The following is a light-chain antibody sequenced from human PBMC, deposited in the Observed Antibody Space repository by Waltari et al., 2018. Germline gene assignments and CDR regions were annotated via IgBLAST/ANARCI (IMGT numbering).Light chain of an antibody. V-gene: IGKV3-15*01. CDR1: QSVRSN. J-gene: IGKJ2*01. CDR2: DAS. Sequence: IVMTQSPATLSVSPGERPTLSCRASQSVRSNLAWYQQKPGQAPRPLIYDASTRATGVPARFSGSGSGTEFTLTINSLQSEDFAVYYCQQYDKWLRYSFGQGTKLEIK. CDR3: QQYDKWLRYS.